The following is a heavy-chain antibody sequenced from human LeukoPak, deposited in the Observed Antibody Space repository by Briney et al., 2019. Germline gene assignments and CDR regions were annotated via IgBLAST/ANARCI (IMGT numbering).Heavy chain of an antibody. Sequence: SETLSLTCAVYGGSFSGYYWSWIRQPPGKGLEWIGEINHSGSTNYNPSLKSRVTISVDTSKNQFSLKLSSVTAADTAVYYCAKAGGEVTAILVDFDYWGQGTLVTVSS. CDR1: GGSFSGYY. CDR3: AKAGGEVTAILVDFDY. D-gene: IGHD2-21*02. V-gene: IGHV4-34*01. J-gene: IGHJ4*02. CDR2: INHSGST.